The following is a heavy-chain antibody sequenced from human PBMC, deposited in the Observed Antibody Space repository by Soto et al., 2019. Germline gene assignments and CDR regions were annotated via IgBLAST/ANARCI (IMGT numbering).Heavy chain of an antibody. V-gene: IGHV1-2*02. CDR3: ARVASWAASDGSDP. CDR2: INPNTGGT. Sequence: QVQLVQSGAEVKKPGASVKVSCMASGYTFTGYFIHWVREVPGQGLEYMGWINPNTGGTDYAQKFQGRVTMTRDTSISTFFMEMKRMTSDDTAVYSGARVASWAASDGSDPWGQGTLVSVSS. D-gene: IGHD5-12*01. J-gene: IGHJ5*02. CDR1: GYTFTGYF.